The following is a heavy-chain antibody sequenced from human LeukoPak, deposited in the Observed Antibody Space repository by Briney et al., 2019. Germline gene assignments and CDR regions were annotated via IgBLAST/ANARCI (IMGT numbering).Heavy chain of an antibody. CDR1: GYTFTDYY. V-gene: IGHV1-2*02. J-gene: IGHJ4*02. CDR2: INPDSGDT. CDR3: ARVGDITGRQWLEIDY. Sequence: ASVKVSCKASGYTFTDYYIHWVRQAPGQGLEWMGWINPDSGDTKYAQKSQDRVTMTTDTSISTAYMELSRLRSDDTAVYYCARVGDITGRQWLEIDYWGQGTLVTVSS. D-gene: IGHD6-19*01.